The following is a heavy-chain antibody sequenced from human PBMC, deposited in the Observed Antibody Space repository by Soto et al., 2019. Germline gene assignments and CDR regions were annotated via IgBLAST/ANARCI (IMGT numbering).Heavy chain of an antibody. CDR3: ARDVIVDAPDYFHY. Sequence: QVPLVESGGGVVQPGRSLRLSCAASGFTFTNCAMHWVRQAPGKGLEWVAVVGSDGMHKYYGDFVKGRFTISRDTSENTVYLQMARLTSEDTAVYYCARDVIVDAPDYFHYWGRGTLVTVSS. V-gene: IGHV3-30*01. CDR2: VGSDGMHK. CDR1: GFTFTNCA. D-gene: IGHD1-26*01. J-gene: IGHJ4*02.